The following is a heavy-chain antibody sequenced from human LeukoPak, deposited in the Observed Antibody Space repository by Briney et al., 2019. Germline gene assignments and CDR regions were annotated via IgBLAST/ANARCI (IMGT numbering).Heavy chain of an antibody. J-gene: IGHJ4*02. CDR1: GYSISSGYY. D-gene: IGHD4-17*01. Sequence: SETLSLTCTVSGYSISSGYYWGWIRQPPGKGLEWIGSIYHSGSTYYNPSLKSRVTISVDTSKNQFSLKLSSVTAADTTVYYCARVYDYGDYEDSWGQGTLVTVSS. CDR2: IYHSGST. V-gene: IGHV4-38-2*02. CDR3: ARVYDYGDYEDS.